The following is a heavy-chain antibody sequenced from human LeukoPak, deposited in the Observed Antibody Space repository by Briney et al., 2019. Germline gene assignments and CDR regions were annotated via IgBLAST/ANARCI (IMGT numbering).Heavy chain of an antibody. CDR2: INPNSGGT. CDR1: GYTFTGYY. V-gene: IGHV1-2*02. D-gene: IGHD2-15*01. J-gene: IGHJ4*02. Sequence: ASVKVSCNASGYTFTGYYMHWVRQAPGQGLEWMGWINPNSGGTNYAQKFQGRVTMTRDTSISTAYMELSRLRSDDTAVYYCARAVDIVVVSATALGYWGQGTLVTVSS. CDR3: ARAVDIVVVSATALGY.